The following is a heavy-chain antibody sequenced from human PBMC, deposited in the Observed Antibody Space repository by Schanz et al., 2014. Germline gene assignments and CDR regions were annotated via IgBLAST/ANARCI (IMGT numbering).Heavy chain of an antibody. CDR1: GFTFSDYA. V-gene: IGHV3-64D*06. CDR2: ITSDGGGT. CDR3: ARSPHYRERKQRSARPTTTNL. Sequence: EVQLVESGGGLVQPGGSLIISCSASGFTFSDYALHWVRQAPGKGLEYVSAITSDGGGTYYADSVKGRFIISRDTSRNMLFRQMSSLTSDDTAVYYCARSPHYRERKQRSARPTTTNLWGQGTLVTVFS. J-gene: IGHJ4*02. D-gene: IGHD1-26*01.